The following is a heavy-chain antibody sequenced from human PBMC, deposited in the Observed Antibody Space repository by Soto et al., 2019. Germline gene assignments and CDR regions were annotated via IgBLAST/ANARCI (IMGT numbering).Heavy chain of an antibody. CDR3: ARDEHF. CDR2: INAGNGLR. Sequence: QAHLVQSGAEAREPGASVRISCRTSGYNFGDHALHWVRQTPGRGLEWVGWINAGNGLRRYAEKVQGRVSLMLDTLLKTAYMDLSSLRSEETAVFYCARDEHFWGQGALVTVSS. J-gene: IGHJ1*01. D-gene: IGHD6-6*01. V-gene: IGHV1-3*01. CDR1: GYNFGDHA.